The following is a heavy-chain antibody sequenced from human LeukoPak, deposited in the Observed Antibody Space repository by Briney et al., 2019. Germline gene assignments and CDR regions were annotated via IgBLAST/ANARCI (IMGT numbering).Heavy chain of an antibody. CDR3: ARGLYSSSWYYN. CDR2: ISSSSSYI. CDR1: GFTFSSYS. V-gene: IGHV3-21*01. D-gene: IGHD6-13*01. Sequence: GGSLRLSCAASGFTFSSYSMNWVRQAPGKGLEWVSSISSSSSYIYYADSVKGRFTISRDNAKNTLYLQMNSLRAEDTAVYFCARGLYSSSWYYNWGQGTLVTVSS. J-gene: IGHJ4*02.